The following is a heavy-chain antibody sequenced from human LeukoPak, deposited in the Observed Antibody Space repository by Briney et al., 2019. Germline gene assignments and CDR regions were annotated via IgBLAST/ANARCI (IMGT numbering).Heavy chain of an antibody. CDR1: GYTFTSYD. D-gene: IGHD3-10*01. Sequence: ASVKVSCKASGYTFTSYDINRVRQATGQGLEWMGWMNPNSGNTGYAQKFQGRVTMTRNTSISTAYMELSSLRSEDTAVYYCARDPSYGSGSDLYYGMDVWGQGTTVTVSS. CDR3: ARDPSYGSGSDLYYGMDV. V-gene: IGHV1-8*01. J-gene: IGHJ6*02. CDR2: MNPNSGNT.